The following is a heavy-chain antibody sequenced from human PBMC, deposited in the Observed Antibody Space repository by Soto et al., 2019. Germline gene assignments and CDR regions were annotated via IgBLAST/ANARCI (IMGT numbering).Heavy chain of an antibody. J-gene: IGHJ6*02. CDR3: ARDGSTSWYSYDYHGMDV. CDR1: GLTFRTYW. Sequence: GGSLRLSCGASGLTFRTYWLSWVRQVPGKGLEWVANINQDGSEKNYVDSVKGRFTISRDNAKNSLHLQMSSLRAEDTALYYCARDGSTSWYSYDYHGMDVWGQGTTVTVSS. V-gene: IGHV3-7*05. CDR2: INQDGSEK. D-gene: IGHD5-18*01.